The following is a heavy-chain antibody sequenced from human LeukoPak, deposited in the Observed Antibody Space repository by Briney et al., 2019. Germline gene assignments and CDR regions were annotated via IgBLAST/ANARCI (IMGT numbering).Heavy chain of an antibody. CDR2: INHSGST. CDR1: GYSISSGYY. V-gene: IGHV4-38-2*02. D-gene: IGHD3-22*01. CDR3: ARGRGQQRYYYDSSTNFDY. J-gene: IGHJ4*02. Sequence: TPSETLSLTCTVSGYSISSGYYWSWIRQPPGKGLEWIGEINHSGSTNYNPSLKSRVTISVDTSKNQFSLKLSSVTAADTAVYYCARGRGQQRYYYDSSTNFDYWGQGTLVTVSS.